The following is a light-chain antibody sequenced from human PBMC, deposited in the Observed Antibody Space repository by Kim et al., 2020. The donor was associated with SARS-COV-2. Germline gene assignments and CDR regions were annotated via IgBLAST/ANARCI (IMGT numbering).Light chain of an antibody. V-gene: IGKV4-1*01. CDR3: HQYFSIPIT. Sequence: TLNCYSRDSVLCRSKNNNNLAWDQRKPGQPLKRRIYCASTRESGVPDRFSVAGSGTDFTLTISSLQAEDVAVYYCHQYFSIPITFGQGTRLESK. CDR2: CAS. J-gene: IGKJ5*01. CDR1: DSVLCRSKNNNN.